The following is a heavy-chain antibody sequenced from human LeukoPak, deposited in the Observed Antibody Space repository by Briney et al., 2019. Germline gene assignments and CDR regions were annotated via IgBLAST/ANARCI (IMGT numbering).Heavy chain of an antibody. CDR3: ARGVYFDWLPGYYYYGMDV. D-gene: IGHD3-9*01. Sequence: PSETLSLTCAVYGGSFSGYYWSWIRQPPGKGLEWIGEINHSGSTNYNPSLKSRVTISVDTSKNQFSLKLSSVTAADTAVYYCARGVYFDWLPGYYYYGMDVRGQGTTVTVSS. V-gene: IGHV4-34*01. CDR2: INHSGST. CDR1: GGSFSGYY. J-gene: IGHJ6*02.